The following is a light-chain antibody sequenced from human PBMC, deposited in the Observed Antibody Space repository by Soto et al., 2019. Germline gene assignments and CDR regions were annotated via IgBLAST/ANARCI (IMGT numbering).Light chain of an antibody. CDR1: SSNIGSNT. V-gene: IGLV1-44*01. CDR2: SNN. CDR3: AAWDDSLNGWV. Sequence: QSVLTQPPSASGTPGQRVTISCSGSSSNIGSNTVNWYQQLPGTAPKLLIYSNNPRPSGVPDRVSGSKSCTTASLAISGLQSEEEADYYCAAWDDSLNGWVFGGGTQLTVL. J-gene: IGLJ3*02.